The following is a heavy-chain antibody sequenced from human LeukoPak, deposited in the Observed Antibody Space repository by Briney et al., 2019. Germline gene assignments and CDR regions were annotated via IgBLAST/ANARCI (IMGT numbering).Heavy chain of an antibody. D-gene: IGHD1-14*01. V-gene: IGHV3-21*01. CDR1: GFTFSSYS. CDR3: ARIPPEDRTWFDP. Sequence: PGGSLRLSCAASGFTFSSYSMNWVRQAPGKGLEWVSSISSSSSYIYYADSVKGRFTISRDNAKNSLYLQMNSLRAEDTAIYYCARIPPEDRTWFDPWGQGTLVTVSS. J-gene: IGHJ5*02. CDR2: ISSSSSYI.